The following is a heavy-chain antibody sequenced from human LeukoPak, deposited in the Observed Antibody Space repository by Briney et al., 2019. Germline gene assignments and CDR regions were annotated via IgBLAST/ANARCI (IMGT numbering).Heavy chain of an antibody. CDR1: GFTFSSYS. J-gene: IGHJ4*02. CDR3: ARDWVNLYSSSWSVPAHDY. D-gene: IGHD6-13*01. CDR2: ISSSSSYI. Sequence: KAGGSLRLSCAASGFTFSSYSMNWVRQAPGKGLEWVSSISSSSSYIYYADSVKGRFTISRDNAKNSLYLQMNSLRAEDTAVYYCARDWVNLYSSSWSVPAHDYWGQGTLVTVSS. V-gene: IGHV3-21*01.